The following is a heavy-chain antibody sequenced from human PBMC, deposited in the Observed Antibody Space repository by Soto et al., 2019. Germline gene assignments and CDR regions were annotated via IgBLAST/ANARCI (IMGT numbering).Heavy chain of an antibody. CDR1: GFTFSSYG. Sequence: GGSLRLSCAASGFTFSSYGMHWVRQAPGKGLECVAVISYDGSNKYYADSVKGRFTISRDNPKNTLYLQMNSLRAEDTAVYYWAKERSGGLEVQTTWGQG. D-gene: IGHD1-1*01. CDR2: ISYDGSNK. V-gene: IGHV3-30*18. J-gene: IGHJ5*02. CDR3: AKERSGGLEVQTT.